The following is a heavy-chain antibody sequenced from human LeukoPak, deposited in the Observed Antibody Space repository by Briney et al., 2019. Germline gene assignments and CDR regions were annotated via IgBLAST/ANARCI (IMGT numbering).Heavy chain of an antibody. Sequence: SETLSLTCSVSGGSISTYYWTWIRQPPGKGLEWIGYIYYSGSTNYNPSLKSRVTISLDTSKNQFSLKLSSVTAADTAVYYCAGGYSSGWYSNGAFDIWGQGTMVTVSS. D-gene: IGHD6-19*01. CDR3: AGGYSSGWYSNGAFDI. J-gene: IGHJ3*02. CDR1: GGSISTYY. V-gene: IGHV4-59*01. CDR2: IYYSGST.